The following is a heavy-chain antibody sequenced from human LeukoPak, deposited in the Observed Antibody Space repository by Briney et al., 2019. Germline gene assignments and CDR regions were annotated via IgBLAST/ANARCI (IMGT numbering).Heavy chain of an antibody. Sequence: GGSLRLPCAASGFTFSSYAMSWVRQAPGKGLEWVSAISGSGGSTYYADSVKGRFTISRDNSKNTLYLQMNSLRAEDTAVYYCARDAGYGGNSDYWGQGTLVTVSS. D-gene: IGHD4-23*01. CDR1: GFTFSSYA. CDR2: ISGSGGST. CDR3: ARDAGYGGNSDY. V-gene: IGHV3-23*01. J-gene: IGHJ4*02.